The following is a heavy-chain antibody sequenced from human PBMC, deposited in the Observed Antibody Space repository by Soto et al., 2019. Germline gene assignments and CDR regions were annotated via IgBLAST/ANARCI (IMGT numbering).Heavy chain of an antibody. Sequence: PETLSLTCTLSGGSISSSSYYWGWIRQPPGKGPERIGSIYYSGSTYYNPSLKSRVTISVDTSKTQFSLKLSSVTAASTAVYYCARHLRDFDWLLYNNWFGPWGQGTLVTVSS. CDR1: GGSISSSSYY. CDR2: IYYSGST. V-gene: IGHV4-39*01. D-gene: IGHD3-9*01. J-gene: IGHJ5*02. CDR3: ARHLRDFDWLLYNNWFGP.